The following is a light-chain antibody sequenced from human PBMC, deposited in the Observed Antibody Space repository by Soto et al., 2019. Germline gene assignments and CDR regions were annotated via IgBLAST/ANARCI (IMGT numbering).Light chain of an antibody. J-gene: IGKJ4*01. CDR3: QQRASWPLT. CDR1: QSISGY. Sequence: EIVLTQSPATLSLSPGERATLSCRASQSISGYLAWYQHRPGRAPRLLIYDASNRATGIPARFSGRGSGTDFTLTISSLEPEDFAVYYCQQRASWPLTLGGGTALE. V-gene: IGKV3-11*01. CDR2: DAS.